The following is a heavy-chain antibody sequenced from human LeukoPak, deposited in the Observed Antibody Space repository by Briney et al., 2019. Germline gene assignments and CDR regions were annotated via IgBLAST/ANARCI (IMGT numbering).Heavy chain of an antibody. CDR3: VRVDYYDSSGYYY. CDR2: INPNSGGT. D-gene: IGHD3-22*01. J-gene: IGHJ4*02. CDR1: GYTFTGYY. V-gene: IGHV1-2*06. Sequence: APVRVSCKASGYTFTGYYMHWVRQAPGQGLEWMGRINPNSGGTNYAQKFQGRVTMTRDTSISTAYMELSRLRSDDTAVYYCVRVDYYDSSGYYYWGQGTLVTVSS.